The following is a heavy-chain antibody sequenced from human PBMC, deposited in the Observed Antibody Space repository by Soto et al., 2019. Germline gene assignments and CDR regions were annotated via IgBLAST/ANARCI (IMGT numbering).Heavy chain of an antibody. CDR2: VYYSGST. V-gene: IGHV4-30-4*01. J-gene: IGHJ5*02. CDR3: VREWRDNYGAFYNWFDP. CDR1: GGSISSGDYY. D-gene: IGHD4-17*01. Sequence: PSETLSLTCTVSGGSISSGDYYWSWIRQPPGKGLEWIGYVYYSGSTYSNPSLKSRVIISVDTSKSQFSLKLSSVTAADTAVYYCVREWRDNYGAFYNWFDPWGLGILVTVSS.